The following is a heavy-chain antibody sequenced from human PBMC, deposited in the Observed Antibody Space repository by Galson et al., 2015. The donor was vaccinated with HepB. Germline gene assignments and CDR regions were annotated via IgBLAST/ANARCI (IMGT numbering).Heavy chain of an antibody. CDR3: AREAWSRGYSYGPSWNYGMDV. CDR1: GGSISSGSYY. D-gene: IGHD5-18*01. Sequence: TLSLTCTVSGGSISSGSYYWSWIRQPAGKGLEWIGRIYTRGSTNYNPSLKSRVTISVDTSKNQFSLKLSSVTAADTAVYYCAREAWSRGYSYGPSWNYGMDVWGQGTTVTVSS. J-gene: IGHJ6*02. V-gene: IGHV4-61*02. CDR2: IYTRGST.